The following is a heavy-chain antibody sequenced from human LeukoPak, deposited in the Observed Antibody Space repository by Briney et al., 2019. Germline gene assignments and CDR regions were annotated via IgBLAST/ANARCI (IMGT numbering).Heavy chain of an antibody. V-gene: IGHV3-64*01. Sequence: GGSLRLSCAASGFTFSSYAMHWVRQAPGKGLEYVSAISSNGGSTYYANSVKGRFTISRDNSKNTLYLQMGSLRAEDMAVYYCARSRDYYGSGRQSPYYYGMDVWGQGTTVTVSS. J-gene: IGHJ6*02. D-gene: IGHD3-10*01. CDR2: ISSNGGST. CDR1: GFTFSSYA. CDR3: ARSRDYYGSGRQSPYYYGMDV.